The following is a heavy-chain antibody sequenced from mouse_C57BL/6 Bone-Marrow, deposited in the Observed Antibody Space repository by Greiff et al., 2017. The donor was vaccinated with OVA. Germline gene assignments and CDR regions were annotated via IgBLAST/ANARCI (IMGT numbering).Heavy chain of an antibody. CDR3: AREVDYYYGSSFPLDFDV. CDR1: GYTFTGYW. V-gene: IGHV1-9*01. J-gene: IGHJ1*03. CDR2: ILPGSGST. D-gene: IGHD1-1*01. Sequence: QVQLQQSGAELMKPGASVKLSCKATGYTFTGYWIEWVKQRPGHGLEWIGEILPGSGSTNYTEKFKGKATFTADTSSNTAYMQLSRLTTEDSAIYYCAREVDYYYGSSFPLDFDVWGTGTTVTVSS.